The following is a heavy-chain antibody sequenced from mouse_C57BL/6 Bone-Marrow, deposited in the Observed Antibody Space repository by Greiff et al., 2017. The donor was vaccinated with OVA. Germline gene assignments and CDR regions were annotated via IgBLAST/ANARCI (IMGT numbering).Heavy chain of an antibody. CDR2: IHPNSGST. Sequence: VKLQQPGAELVKPGASVKLSCKASGYTFTSYWMHWVKQRPGQGLEWIGMIHPNSGSTNYNEKFKSKATLTVDKSSSTAYMQLSSLTSEDSAVYYCARSYYYGSSPYYFDYWGQGTTLTVSS. V-gene: IGHV1-64*01. CDR1: GYTFTSYW. J-gene: IGHJ2*01. D-gene: IGHD1-1*01. CDR3: ARSYYYGSSPYYFDY.